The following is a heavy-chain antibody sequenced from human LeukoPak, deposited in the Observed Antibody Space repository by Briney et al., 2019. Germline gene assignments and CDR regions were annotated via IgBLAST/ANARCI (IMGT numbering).Heavy chain of an antibody. CDR3: ATGPHYYYYMDV. CDR2: IIPIFGTA. Sequence: SVKVSCKASGGTFSSYAISWVRQAPGQGLEWMGGIIPIFGTANYAQKFQGRVTITTDESTSTAYMELSSLRSEDTAVYYCATGPHYYYYMDVWGKGTTVTVSS. CDR1: GGTFSSYA. V-gene: IGHV1-69*05. J-gene: IGHJ6*03.